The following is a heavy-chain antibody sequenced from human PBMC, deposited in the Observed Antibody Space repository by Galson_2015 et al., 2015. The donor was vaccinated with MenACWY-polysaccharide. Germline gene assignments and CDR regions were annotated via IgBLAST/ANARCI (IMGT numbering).Heavy chain of an antibody. Sequence: QSGAEVKKPGESLKISCKGSGYSFTSYWIGWVRQMPGKGLEWMGTIYPGDSDTRYSPSFQGQVTISADKSISTAYLQWSSLKASDAAMYYCARHGGNPNYYYYGMDVWGQGTTVTVSS. CDR2: IYPGDSDT. V-gene: IGHV5-51*01. CDR1: GYSFTSYW. D-gene: IGHD4-23*01. J-gene: IGHJ6*02. CDR3: ARHGGNPNYYYYGMDV.